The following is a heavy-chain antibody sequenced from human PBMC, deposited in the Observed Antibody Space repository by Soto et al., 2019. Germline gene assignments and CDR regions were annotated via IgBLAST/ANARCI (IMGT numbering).Heavy chain of an antibody. CDR2: ISYDGSNK. V-gene: IGHV3-30-3*01. D-gene: IGHD3-10*01. Sequence: SLIVSCAASGFTFSSYAMHWVRQAPGKGLEWVAVISYDGSNKYYADSVKGRFTISRDNSKNTLYLQMDSLRAEDTAVYFCARDGISGTTNYHYPMDVWGQG. J-gene: IGHJ6*02. CDR3: ARDGISGTTNYHYPMDV. CDR1: GFTFSSYA.